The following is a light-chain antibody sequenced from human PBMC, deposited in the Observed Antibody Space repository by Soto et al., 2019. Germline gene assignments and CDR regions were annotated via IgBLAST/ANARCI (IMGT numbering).Light chain of an antibody. V-gene: IGKV3-20*01. Sequence: EMVLTQSPGTLSLSPGEGATLSCRASHSINSFLAWYQQRRGQAPRLLIHGASNRATGIPDRFSGSGSGPDFTLTISRLEPEDFAVYYCQQYGGSPRTFGQGTKVDI. J-gene: IGKJ1*01. CDR1: HSINSF. CDR2: GAS. CDR3: QQYGGSPRT.